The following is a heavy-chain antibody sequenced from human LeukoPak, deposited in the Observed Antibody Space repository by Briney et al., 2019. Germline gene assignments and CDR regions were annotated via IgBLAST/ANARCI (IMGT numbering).Heavy chain of an antibody. CDR1: GFSFRSYW. CDR3: ARDSAVATYYGVDV. Sequence: GGSLRLSCAAPGFSFRSYWMSWVRQAPGKGLEWVANIQSDGSEKNYIDSVQGRFTISRDNAKTSLYLQMNSLRADDTAVYYCARDSAVATYYGVDVWGQGITVTVSS. D-gene: IGHD6-19*01. CDR2: IQSDGSEK. V-gene: IGHV3-7*01. J-gene: IGHJ6*02.